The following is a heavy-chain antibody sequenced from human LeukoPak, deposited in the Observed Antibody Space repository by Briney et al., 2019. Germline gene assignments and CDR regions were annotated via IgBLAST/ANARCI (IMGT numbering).Heavy chain of an antibody. J-gene: IGHJ6*02. V-gene: IGHV1-2*06. Sequence: GASVKVPCKASGYTFTGYYIHWVRQAPGQGLDWMGRINPNNGGTNYAQKFQGRVTMTRNTSISTAYMELSSLRSEDTAVYYCARYFADLVFYYYYGMDVWGQGTTVTVSS. D-gene: IGHD4-17*01. CDR3: ARYFADLVFYYYYGMDV. CDR2: INPNNGGT. CDR1: GYTFTGYY.